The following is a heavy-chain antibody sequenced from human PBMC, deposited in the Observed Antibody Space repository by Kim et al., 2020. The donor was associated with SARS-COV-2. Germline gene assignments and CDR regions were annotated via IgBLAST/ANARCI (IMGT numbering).Heavy chain of an antibody. CDR2: ISGSGGST. CDR1: GFTFSSYA. V-gene: IGHV3-23*01. D-gene: IGHD4-17*01. Sequence: GGSLRLSCAASGFTFSSYAMSRVRQAPGKGLEWVSAISGSGGSTYYADSVKGRFTISRDNSKNTLYLQMNSLRAEDTAVYYCAKDPLYGDPDFDAFDIWGQGTMVTVSS. J-gene: IGHJ3*02. CDR3: AKDPLYGDPDFDAFDI.